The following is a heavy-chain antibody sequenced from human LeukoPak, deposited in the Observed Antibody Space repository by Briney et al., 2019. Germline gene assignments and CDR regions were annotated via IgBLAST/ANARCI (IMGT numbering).Heavy chain of an antibody. Sequence: SETLSLTCTVSGGSISSYYWSWIRQPPGKGLEWIRYIYYSGSTTYNPSLKSRVTISVDTSKNQFSLKLSSVTAADTAVYYCARDFAVTTAYYYGMDVWGQGTTVTVSS. CDR3: ARDFAVTTAYYYGMDV. CDR1: GGSISSYY. D-gene: IGHD4-17*01. V-gene: IGHV4-59*01. CDR2: IYYSGST. J-gene: IGHJ6*02.